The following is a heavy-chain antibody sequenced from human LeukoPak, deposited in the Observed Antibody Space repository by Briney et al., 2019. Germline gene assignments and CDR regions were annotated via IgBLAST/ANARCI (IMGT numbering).Heavy chain of an antibody. J-gene: IGHJ3*02. CDR2: IYYSGST. CDR3: ARHSTIAGTEYAFDI. CDR1: GGSISSTSYY. Sequence: PSETLSLTCSVSGGSISSTSYYWGWIRQPPGKGLEWIGSIYYSGSTYYNPSLKSRVTISVDTSKNQFSLKLNSVTAADTAVYYCARHSTIAGTEYAFDIWGQGTMVTVSS. V-gene: IGHV4-39*07. D-gene: IGHD6-13*01.